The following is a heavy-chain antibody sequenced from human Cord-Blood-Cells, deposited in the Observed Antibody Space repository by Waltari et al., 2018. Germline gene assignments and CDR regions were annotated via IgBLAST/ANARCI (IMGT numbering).Heavy chain of an antibody. Sequence: QVQLVQSGAEVKKPGASVKVSCKASGYSFTSYGISWVRQARGQGLEWMGWISAYNGNTNYAQKLQGRVTMTTDTPTSTAYMELRSLRSDDTAVYYCARSYYYDSSGYYFDYWGQGTLVTVSS. CDR2: ISAYNGNT. D-gene: IGHD3-22*01. CDR3: ARSYYYDSSGYYFDY. CDR1: GYSFTSYG. J-gene: IGHJ4*02. V-gene: IGHV1-18*01.